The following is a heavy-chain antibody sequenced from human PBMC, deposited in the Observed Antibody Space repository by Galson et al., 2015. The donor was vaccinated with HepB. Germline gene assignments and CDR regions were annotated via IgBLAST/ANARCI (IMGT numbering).Heavy chain of an antibody. CDR1: GGTFSSYA. Sequence: SCKASGGTFSSYAFSWVRQAPGQGLEWMGVIIPSVGTANYARKFQGRITITADKSTSTVYMELTSLGSEDTAVYYCARMRRGSGSLPNWFDPWGQGTLVTVSS. D-gene: IGHD3-10*01. CDR3: ARMRRGSGSLPNWFDP. V-gene: IGHV1-69*06. CDR2: IIPSVGTA. J-gene: IGHJ5*02.